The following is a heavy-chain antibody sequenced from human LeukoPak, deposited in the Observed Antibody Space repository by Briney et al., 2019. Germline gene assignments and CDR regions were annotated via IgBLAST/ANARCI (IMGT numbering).Heavy chain of an antibody. V-gene: IGHV3-21*01. CDR1: GFTFSSYD. Sequence: GGSLRLSCAASGFTFSSYDMSWVRQAPGKGLEWVSSISSSSSYIYYADSVKGRFTISRDNAKNSLYLQMNSLRAEDTAVHYCAKDAYYYDSSGLTTIAHFDYWGQGTLVTVSS. CDR3: AKDAYYYDSSGLTTIAHFDY. D-gene: IGHD3-22*01. J-gene: IGHJ4*02. CDR2: ISSSSSYI.